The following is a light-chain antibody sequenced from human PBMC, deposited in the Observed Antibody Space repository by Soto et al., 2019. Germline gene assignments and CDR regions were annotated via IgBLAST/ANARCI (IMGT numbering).Light chain of an antibody. V-gene: IGKV3D-15*01. J-gene: IGKJ1*01. CDR2: GAS. CDR3: QQYNNWPRT. Sequence: EILILQSPATLSVSPGERVTLSCRASQSVSGDLAWYQQTTGQPPRLLIYGASNRATGIPDRFSGSGSGTDFTLTISRLEPEDFEVYYCQQYNNWPRTFGQGTKVDIK. CDR1: QSVSGD.